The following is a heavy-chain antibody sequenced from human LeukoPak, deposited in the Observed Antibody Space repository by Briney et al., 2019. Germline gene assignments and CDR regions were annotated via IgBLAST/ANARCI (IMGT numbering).Heavy chain of an antibody. J-gene: IGHJ4*02. CDR3: ARSGPGYCSSTSCSSFDY. CDR2: ISSSSSTI. Sequence: PGESLRLSCAASGFTFSSYSMNWVRQAPGKGLEWVSYISSSSSTIYYADSVKGRFTISRDNAKNSLYLQMNSLRDEDTAVYYCARSGPGYCSSTSCSSFDYWGQGTLVTVSS. D-gene: IGHD2-2*03. V-gene: IGHV3-48*02. CDR1: GFTFSSYS.